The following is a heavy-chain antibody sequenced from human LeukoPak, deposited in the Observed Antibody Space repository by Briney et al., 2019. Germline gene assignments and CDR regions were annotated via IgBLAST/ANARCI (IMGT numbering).Heavy chain of an antibody. CDR3: ATVFNYYDSSGYYPFDY. J-gene: IGHJ4*02. D-gene: IGHD3-22*01. Sequence: GASVKVSCKVSGYTLTELSMHWVRQAPGNGLEWMGRFDPEDGETIYAQKFQGRVTMTEDTSTDTAYMELSSLRSEDTAVYYCATVFNYYDSSGYYPFDYWGQGTLVTVSS. V-gene: IGHV1-24*01. CDR1: GYTLTELS. CDR2: FDPEDGET.